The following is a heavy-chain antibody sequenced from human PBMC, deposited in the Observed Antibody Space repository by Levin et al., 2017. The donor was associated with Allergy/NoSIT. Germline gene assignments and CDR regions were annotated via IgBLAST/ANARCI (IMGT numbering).Heavy chain of an antibody. CDR2: IWNDGSNK. CDR3: ARGFMSPGSAVAGVDY. CDR1: GFSFSSYG. Sequence: GESLKISCAASGFSFSSYGMYWVRQAPGKGLEWVALIWNDGSNKYYVDSVKGRFTIARDNSKNTLYLQMNSLRGEDTAVYYCARGFMSPGSAVAGVDYWGQGTLVTVSS. V-gene: IGHV3-33*07. D-gene: IGHD6-19*01. J-gene: IGHJ4*02.